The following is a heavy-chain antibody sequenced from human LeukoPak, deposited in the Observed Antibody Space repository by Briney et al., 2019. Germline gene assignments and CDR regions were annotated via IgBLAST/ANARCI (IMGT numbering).Heavy chain of an antibody. D-gene: IGHD3-22*01. Sequence: GGPLRLSCAASGFTFSSYNMNWVRQAPGKGLEWVSSISSRSTYIYYADSVKGRFTISRDNAKNSLYLLMNSLRAEDTAVYYCARDEINYYDSSGYFGYWGQGTLVTVSS. CDR3: ARDEINYYDSSGYFGY. CDR2: ISSRSTYI. J-gene: IGHJ4*02. V-gene: IGHV3-21*01. CDR1: GFTFSSYN.